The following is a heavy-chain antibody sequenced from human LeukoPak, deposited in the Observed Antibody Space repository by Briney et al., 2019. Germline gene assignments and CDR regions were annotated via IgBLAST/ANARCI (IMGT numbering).Heavy chain of an antibody. CDR2: IYNDGST. CDR1: GLTVSSSY. CDR3: AKEMGPMVHGDY. Sequence: GGSLTLSCAASGLTVSSSYMGWVRQAPGKGLEWVSIIYNDGSTYYADSMKGRFTISRDNSKNTLYLQMDSLRAEDTAVYYCAKEMGPMVHGDYWGQGTQVTLSS. J-gene: IGHJ4*02. D-gene: IGHD2-8*01. V-gene: IGHV3-53*05.